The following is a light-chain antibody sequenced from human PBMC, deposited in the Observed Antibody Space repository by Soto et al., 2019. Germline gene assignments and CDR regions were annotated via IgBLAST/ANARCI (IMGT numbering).Light chain of an antibody. CDR1: NIGSKR. J-gene: IGLJ3*02. CDR3: QVWDSSSDHRV. V-gene: IGLV3-21*02. Sequence: SYELTQPPSVSVAPGQTARITCGGNNIGSKRVRWYQQKPGQAPVLVVHDDSDRPSGIPERLSGSNSGNTATLSISRVEAGDEADYYCQVWDSSSDHRVFGGGTKVTVL. CDR2: DDS.